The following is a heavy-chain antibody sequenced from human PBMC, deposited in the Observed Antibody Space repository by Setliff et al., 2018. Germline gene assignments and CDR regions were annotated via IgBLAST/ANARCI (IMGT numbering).Heavy chain of an antibody. D-gene: IGHD5-12*01. CDR3: ARGGTFRYFDF. CDR1: DGSLSTYY. CDR2: VYYSGTA. J-gene: IGHJ4*02. V-gene: IGHV4-59*01. Sequence: SETLSLTCTVSDGSLSTYYWSWIRQPPGKGLEFIGYVYYSGTANYSPSLRSRLTISVDTSENQFSLKLGSVTAADTAVYYCARGGTFRYFDFWGQGAPVTVSS.